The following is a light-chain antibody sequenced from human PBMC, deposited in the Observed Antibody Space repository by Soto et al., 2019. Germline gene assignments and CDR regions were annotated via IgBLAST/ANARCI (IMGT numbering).Light chain of an antibody. CDR3: EQYRILPT. CDR2: DAS. CDR1: QSVGSD. J-gene: IGKJ5*01. Sequence: EKVRTLSPATLSVSTWERATLSCRASQSVGSDLAWYQQKPGQAPRLVIYDASSRATGIPDRFSGSGSGTDFTLTSSRLEPEDFAVYYCEQYRILPTFGQGTRLEIK. V-gene: IGKV3D-20*02.